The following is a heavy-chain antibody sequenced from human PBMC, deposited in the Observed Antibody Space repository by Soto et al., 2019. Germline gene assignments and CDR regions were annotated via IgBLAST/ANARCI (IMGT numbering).Heavy chain of an antibody. CDR2: IYHSGTT. Sequence: SKNVSITCNVSGASISRGYHCSWIRQPPGKGLEWVASIYHSGTTYYNPSLTSRGTISVDTSKNQFSLKLSSVTAADTAVYYGARAGRLQLIPTPISFTIDYWAHGTLVTVPS. CDR3: ARAGRLQLIPTPISFTIDY. V-gene: IGHV4-38-2*02. CDR1: GASISRGYH. D-gene: IGHD3-3*01. J-gene: IGHJ4*01.